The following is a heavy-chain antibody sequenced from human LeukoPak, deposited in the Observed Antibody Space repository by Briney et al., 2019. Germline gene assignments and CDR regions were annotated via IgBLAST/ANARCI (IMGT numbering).Heavy chain of an antibody. D-gene: IGHD3-22*01. CDR1: GVSISSGGYY. CDR3: ARVRGHYYDSSGYPVNYWYFDL. Sequence: KPSQTLSLTCTVSGVSISSGGYYWSWIRQHPGKGLEWIGYIYYSGSTYYNPSLKSRVTISVDTSKNQFSLKLSSVTAADTAVYYCARVRGHYYDSSGYPVNYWYFDLWGRGTLVTVSS. V-gene: IGHV4-31*03. J-gene: IGHJ2*01. CDR2: IYYSGST.